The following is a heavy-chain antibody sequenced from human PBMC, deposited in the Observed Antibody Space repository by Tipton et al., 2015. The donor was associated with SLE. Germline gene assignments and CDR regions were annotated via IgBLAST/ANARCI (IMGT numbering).Heavy chain of an antibody. D-gene: IGHD3-9*01. Sequence: TLSLTCAVYGGSFSGYYWSWIRQPPGKGLEWIGEINHSGSTNYNPSLKSRVTISVDTSKNQFSLKLSSVTAADTAVYYCARGGYYDTLTDWDYYYMDVWGKGTTVTVSS. CDR3: ARGGYYDTLTDWDYYYMDV. J-gene: IGHJ6*03. V-gene: IGHV4-34*01. CDR2: INHSGST. CDR1: GGSFSGYY.